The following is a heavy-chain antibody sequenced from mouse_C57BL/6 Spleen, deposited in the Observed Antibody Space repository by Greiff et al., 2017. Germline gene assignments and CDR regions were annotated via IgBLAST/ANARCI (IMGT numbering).Heavy chain of an antibody. J-gene: IGHJ1*03. CDR1: GYTFTSYW. V-gene: IGHV1-55*01. CDR3: AREVGRYFDV. Sequence: VQLQQPGAELVKPGASVKMSCKASGYTFTSYWITWVKQRPGQGLEWIGDIYPGSGSTNYNEKFKSKATLTADTSSSTAYMQLSSLTSEDSAVYYCAREVGRYFDVWGTGTTVTVSS. CDR2: IYPGSGST. D-gene: IGHD4-1*01.